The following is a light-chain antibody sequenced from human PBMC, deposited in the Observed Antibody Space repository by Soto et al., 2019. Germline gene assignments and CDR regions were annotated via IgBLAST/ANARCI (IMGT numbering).Light chain of an antibody. CDR3: LQYHSYWT. CDR1: QSVGAW. J-gene: IGKJ1*01. V-gene: IGKV1-5*03. CDR2: RAS. Sequence: DIQMTQFPSTLSASVGDRVTITCRASQSVGAWLAWYQQKPGKAPKVLISRASSLQGGVPSRFSGRGSCTEFTLTISSLQPDDLATYSFLQYHSYWTFGQGTKGAIK.